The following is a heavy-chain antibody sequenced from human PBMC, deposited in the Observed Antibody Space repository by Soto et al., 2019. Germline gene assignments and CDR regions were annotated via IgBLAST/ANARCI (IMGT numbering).Heavy chain of an antibody. Sequence: DSVKVSCKASGYTFTRYYMHWVRQAPGQGLEWMGIINPNGGSTSSAQKYQGRVTMTRDTSTSTVYIELSSLRSEDTAFYYCARGGDRYEYVYYYGMDVWGQGTTVTVSS. J-gene: IGHJ6*02. D-gene: IGHD3-16*01. CDR3: ARGGDRYEYVYYYGMDV. CDR1: GYTFTRYY. CDR2: INPNGGST. V-gene: IGHV1-46*01.